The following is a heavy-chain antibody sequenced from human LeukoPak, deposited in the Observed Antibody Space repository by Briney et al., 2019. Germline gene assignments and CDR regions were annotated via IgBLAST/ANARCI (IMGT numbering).Heavy chain of an antibody. J-gene: IGHJ4*02. CDR3: ARGGGIYGLWDY. Sequence: GGSLRLSCAASGFTFSSYWMHWVRQAPGKGLVWVSRIYSDGSSYTADSVKGRFTISRDNAKDTLYLQMNSPRVEDTAVYYCARGGGIYGLWDYWGQGTLVTVSS. D-gene: IGHD1-26*01. CDR1: GFTFSSYW. CDR2: IYSDGSSY. V-gene: IGHV3-74*03.